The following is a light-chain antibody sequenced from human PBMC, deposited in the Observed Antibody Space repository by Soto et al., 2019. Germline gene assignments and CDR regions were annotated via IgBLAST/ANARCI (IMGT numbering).Light chain of an antibody. CDR2: AAS. CDR3: QQTDSFPLS. Sequence: DLQMTHSPSSVPASVGDRVTITCRASQGIRSWLAWYQQKPGKAPKLLIFAASSLQSGVPSRFSGRGAGTEFTLTISSLQPEDFATYYCQQTDSFPLSFGVGTKVELK. CDR1: QGIRSW. V-gene: IGKV1D-12*01. J-gene: IGKJ4*01.